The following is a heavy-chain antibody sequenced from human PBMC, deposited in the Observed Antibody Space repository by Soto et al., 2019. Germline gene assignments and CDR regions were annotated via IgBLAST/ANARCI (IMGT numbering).Heavy chain of an antibody. Sequence: EVRLVESGGGLVKPGGSLRLSCAASGFIFSNAWMTWVRQAPGKGLEWVGRIKSKRDGGTTDYAAPVKGRFTISRDDSKNMLYLQMNSLKIEDTAVYYCTTTWELLLYFDNWGQGTLVTVSS. J-gene: IGHJ4*02. CDR1: GFIFSNAW. CDR3: TTTWELLLYFDN. D-gene: IGHD2-15*01. CDR2: IKSKRDGGTT. V-gene: IGHV3-15*01.